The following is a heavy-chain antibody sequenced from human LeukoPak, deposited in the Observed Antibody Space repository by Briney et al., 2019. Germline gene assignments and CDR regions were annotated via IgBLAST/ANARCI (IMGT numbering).Heavy chain of an antibody. V-gene: IGHV1-18*01. Sequence: GAAVTVSRKTSGYTFSNYGISWVRQAPGQGLEWMGWITAYNGNRLYAQRFQGRITLTTDTSTSTSYMELRSLEYDDTAIYYCARDNDKVVDHWGQGTLVTVSS. J-gene: IGHJ4*01. CDR1: GYTFSNYG. CDR2: ITAYNGNR. D-gene: IGHD1-1*01. CDR3: ARDNDKVVDH.